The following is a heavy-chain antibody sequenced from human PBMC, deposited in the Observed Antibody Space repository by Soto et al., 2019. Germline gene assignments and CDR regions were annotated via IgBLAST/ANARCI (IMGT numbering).Heavy chain of an antibody. Sequence: QVQLQQWGAGLLKPSETLSLTCAVYGGSFSGYYWSWIRQPPGKGLEWIGEINHSGSTNYNPSLKSRVTISVDTSKNQFSLKLSSVTAADTAVYYCARGYPQYYYGSGSYYKVWFDPWGQGTLVTVSS. CDR3: ARGYPQYYYGSGSYYKVWFDP. CDR1: GGSFSGYY. CDR2: INHSGST. D-gene: IGHD3-10*01. J-gene: IGHJ5*02. V-gene: IGHV4-34*01.